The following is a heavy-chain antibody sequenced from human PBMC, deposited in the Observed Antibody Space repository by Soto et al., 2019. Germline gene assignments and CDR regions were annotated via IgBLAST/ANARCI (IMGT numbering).Heavy chain of an antibody. CDR2: ISSSGSII. V-gene: IGHV3-11*01. Sequence: GGSLRLSCAASGFTFSDYYMSWIRQAPGKGLEWVSYISSSGSIIYYADSVKGRFTISRDNAKNSLYLQLNSLRAEDTAVYYCARDLGYYASDGYFDYWGQGTVVTVS. D-gene: IGHD3-22*01. CDR3: ARDLGYYASDGYFDY. J-gene: IGHJ4*02. CDR1: GFTFSDYY.